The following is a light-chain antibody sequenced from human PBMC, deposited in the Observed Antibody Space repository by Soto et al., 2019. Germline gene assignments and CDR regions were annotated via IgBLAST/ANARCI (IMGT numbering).Light chain of an antibody. V-gene: IGKV3-20*01. CDR2: GAS. Sequence: EIVLTQSPGTLSLSPGERVTLSCRASQSVSSRYLAWYQQKPGPAPRLLIFGASKSVTGIPDRFTGSGSGADFTLTSNRLEPEDFAVYYCQQYDTSPTRTFGQGTKVEIK. CDR3: QQYDTSPTRT. CDR1: QSVSSRY. J-gene: IGKJ1*01.